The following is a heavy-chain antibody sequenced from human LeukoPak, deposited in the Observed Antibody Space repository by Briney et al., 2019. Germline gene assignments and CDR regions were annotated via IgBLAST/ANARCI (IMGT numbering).Heavy chain of an antibody. Sequence: SETLSLTCAVYGGSFSGYYWSWIRQPPGEGLEWIGEINHGESTSYNPSLKSRVTISVDTSKNQFSLRLSSVTDADTAVYYCARGQVGSYVFYYYYGMDVWGRGTTVTVSS. CDR2: INHGEST. CDR3: ARGQVGSYVFYYYYGMDV. J-gene: IGHJ6*02. CDR1: GGSFSGYY. D-gene: IGHD5-18*01. V-gene: IGHV4-34*01.